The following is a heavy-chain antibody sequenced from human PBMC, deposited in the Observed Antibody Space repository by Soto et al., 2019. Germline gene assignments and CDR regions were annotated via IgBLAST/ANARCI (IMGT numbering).Heavy chain of an antibody. D-gene: IGHD3-10*01. CDR1: GGTFSTYT. V-gene: IGHV1-69*08. Sequence: ASVKVSCKASGGTFSTYTITWVRQAPGQGLEWMGRIIPIIGTAKYAQKFQGRVTITRDTSARIAYMELSSLRSEDTAVYYCTRKDYYGSGIYYFDSWGQGTLVTVSS. CDR3: TRKDYYGSGIYYFDS. CDR2: IIPIIGTA. J-gene: IGHJ4*02.